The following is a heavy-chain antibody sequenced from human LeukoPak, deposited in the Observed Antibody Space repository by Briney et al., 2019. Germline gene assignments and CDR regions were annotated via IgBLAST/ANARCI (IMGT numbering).Heavy chain of an antibody. CDR3: ARDPAVDTAMWAKDY. V-gene: IGHV3-21*01. J-gene: IGHJ4*02. Sequence: PGGSLRLSCAASGFTFSSYAMNWVRQAPGKGLEWVSSISSSSSYIYYADSVKGRFTISRDNAKNSLYLQMNSLRAEDTAVYYCARDPAVDTAMWAKDYWGQGTLVTVSS. CDR2: ISSSSSYI. D-gene: IGHD5-18*01. CDR1: GFTFSSYA.